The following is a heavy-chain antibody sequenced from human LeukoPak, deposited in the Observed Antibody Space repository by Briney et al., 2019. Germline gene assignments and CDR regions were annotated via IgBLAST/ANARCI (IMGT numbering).Heavy chain of an antibody. CDR3: ARDFHQSWIAVAWNFDY. D-gene: IGHD6-19*01. CDR2: INPSGGST. CDR1: GYTFTSYY. J-gene: IGHJ4*02. V-gene: IGHV1-46*01. Sequence: ASVKVSCKASGYTFTSYYMHWVRQAPGQGLEWMGIINPSGGSTSYAQKFQGRVTMTRDMSTSTVYMELSSLRSEDTAVYYCARDFHQSWIAVAWNFDYWGQGTLVTVSS.